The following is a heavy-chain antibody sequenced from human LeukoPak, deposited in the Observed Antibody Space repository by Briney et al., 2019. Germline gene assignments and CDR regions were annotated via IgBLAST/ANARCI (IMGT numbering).Heavy chain of an antibody. CDR1: GYSISSDYY. D-gene: IGHD3-22*01. CDR2: VSHSGST. Sequence: SETLSLTCTVSGYSISSDYYWGWIRQPPGKGLEWIASVSHSGSTYYNPSLKSRVTISVDTSKNQFSLKLSSVTAADTAVYYCARQEEYYYDSSGYYFDYWGQGTLVTVSS. J-gene: IGHJ4*02. CDR3: ARQEEYYYDSSGYYFDY. V-gene: IGHV4-38-2*02.